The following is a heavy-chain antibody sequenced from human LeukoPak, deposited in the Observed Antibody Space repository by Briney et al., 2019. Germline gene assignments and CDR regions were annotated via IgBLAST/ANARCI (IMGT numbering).Heavy chain of an antibody. J-gene: IGHJ4*02. V-gene: IGHV4-59*01. CDR2: IYYGGST. Sequence: SETLSLTCTVSGGSISSYYWSWIRQPPGKGLEWIGYIYYGGSTNYNPSLKSRVTISVDTSKNQFSLKLSSVTAADTAVYYCARGHDYGDYWGQGTLVTVSS. CDR3: ARGHDYGDY. CDR1: GGSISSYY.